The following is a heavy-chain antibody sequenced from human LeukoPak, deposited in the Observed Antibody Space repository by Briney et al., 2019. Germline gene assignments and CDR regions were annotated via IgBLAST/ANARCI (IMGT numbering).Heavy chain of an antibody. CDR1: GFTFSSYW. CDR3: ARVEDYDILTGFDY. D-gene: IGHD3-9*01. J-gene: IGHJ4*02. Sequence: GGSLRLSCAASGFTFSSYWMSWVRQAPGKGLEWVANIKQDESEKYYVDSVKGRFTISRDNAKNSLYPQMNSLRAEDTAVYYCARVEDYDILTGFDYWGQGTLVTVSS. CDR2: IKQDESEK. V-gene: IGHV3-7*01.